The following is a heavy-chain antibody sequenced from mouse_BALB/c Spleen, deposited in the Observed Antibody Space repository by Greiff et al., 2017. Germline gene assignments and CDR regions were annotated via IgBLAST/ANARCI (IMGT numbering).Heavy chain of an antibody. CDR2: INPSNGRT. V-gene: IGHV1S81*02. CDR3: TSGGLTGTFDY. D-gene: IGHD4-1*01. CDR1: GYTFTSYW. J-gene: IGHJ2*01. Sequence: QVQLQQPGAELVKPGASVKLSCKASGYTFTSYWMHWVKQRPGQGLEWIGEINPSNGRTNYNEKFKSKATLTVDTSSSTAYMQLSSLTSEDSAVYYCTSGGLTGTFDYWGQGTTLTVSS.